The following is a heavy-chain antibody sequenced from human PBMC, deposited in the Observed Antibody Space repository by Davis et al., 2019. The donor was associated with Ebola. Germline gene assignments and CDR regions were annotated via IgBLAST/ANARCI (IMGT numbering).Heavy chain of an antibody. J-gene: IGHJ6*02. CDR3: ARSSIAARPGYYYGMDV. V-gene: IGHV3-73*01. CDR2: IRSKPKGYAT. Sequence: GGSLRLSCAASGFSLSDSTIHWVRQASGKGLEWVGRIRSKPKGYATAYAASVKGRFTISRDDSENTSYLQMNSLRAEDTAVYYCARSSIAARPGYYYGMDVWGQGTTVTVSS. CDR1: GFSLSDST. D-gene: IGHD6-6*01.